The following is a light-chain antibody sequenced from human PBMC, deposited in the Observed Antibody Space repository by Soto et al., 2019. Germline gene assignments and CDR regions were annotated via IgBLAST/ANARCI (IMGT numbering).Light chain of an antibody. J-gene: IGKJ5*01. Sequence: ETVLTHSPGTLSLSPGARATLSCRASQSVGYSLAWYQQRPGQAPTLLISDASTRAPGIPDRFSGSGSGTDFTLTISRLQPEDYALYYCQQYGPSLITFGQGTRLEIK. CDR1: QSVGYS. CDR3: QQYGPSLIT. V-gene: IGKV3-20*01. CDR2: DAS.